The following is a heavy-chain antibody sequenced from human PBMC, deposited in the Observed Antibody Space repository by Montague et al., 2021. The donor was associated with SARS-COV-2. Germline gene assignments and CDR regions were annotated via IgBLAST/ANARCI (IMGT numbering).Heavy chain of an antibody. Sequence: SETLSLTCAVSGGSFSSYYWSWIRQPPGKGLEWIGEIYHRGNTNYNPSLESRVTISVDTSKNQFSLKVTSVTAADTAVYYCARASLNSFGYCAYWGQGTLLTVSS. CDR1: GGSFSSYY. V-gene: IGHV4-59*01. D-gene: IGHD3-22*01. CDR2: IYHRGNT. J-gene: IGHJ4*02. CDR3: ARASLNSFGYCAY.